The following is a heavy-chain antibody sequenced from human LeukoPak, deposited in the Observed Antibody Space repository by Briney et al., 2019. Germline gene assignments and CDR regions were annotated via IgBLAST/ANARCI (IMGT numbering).Heavy chain of an antibody. CDR3: ARDFVAEGDGYNSEDY. CDR1: GGSISSGSYY. J-gene: IGHJ4*02. V-gene: IGHV4-61*02. CDR2: IYTSGST. D-gene: IGHD5-24*01. Sequence: SETLSLTCTVSGGSISSGSYYWSWIRQPAGKGLEWIGRIYTSGSTNYNPSLKSRVTISVDTSKNQFSLKLSSVTAADTAVYYCARDFVAEGDGYNSEDYWGQGTLVTVSS.